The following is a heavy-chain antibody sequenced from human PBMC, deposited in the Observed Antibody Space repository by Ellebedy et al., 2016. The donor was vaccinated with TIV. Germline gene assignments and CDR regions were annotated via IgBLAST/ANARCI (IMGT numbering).Heavy chain of an antibody. J-gene: IGHJ5*02. V-gene: IGHV3-9*01. Sequence: SLKISCAASGFTFDDYAMHWVRQAPGKGLEWVSGISWNSGSIGYADSVKGRFTISRDNAKNSLYLQMNSLRAEDTALYYCAKDTGYSSGWLNWFDPWGQGTLVTVSS. CDR3: AKDTGYSSGWLNWFDP. D-gene: IGHD6-19*01. CDR1: GFTFDDYA. CDR2: ISWNSGSI.